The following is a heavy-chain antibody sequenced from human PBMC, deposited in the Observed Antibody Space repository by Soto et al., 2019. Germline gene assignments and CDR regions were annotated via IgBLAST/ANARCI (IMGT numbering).Heavy chain of an antibody. V-gene: IGHV3-30*18. D-gene: IGHD2-21*02. J-gene: IGHJ6*02. CDR2: ISYDGSNH. Sequence: QMQLVESGGGVVQPGRSLRLSCAASGFTLSSFDMHWVRQAPGKGLEWVAVISYDGSNHFYADSVKGRFTISRDNSKNTLYLQMNSLRDEDTAVYHWAKDQFIAISGLLTPTYGMDGWGQGTTVTVS. CDR1: GFTLSSFD. CDR3: AKDQFIAISGLLTPTYGMDG.